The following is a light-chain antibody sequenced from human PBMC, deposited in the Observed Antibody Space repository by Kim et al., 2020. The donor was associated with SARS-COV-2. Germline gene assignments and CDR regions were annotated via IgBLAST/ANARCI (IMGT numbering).Light chain of an antibody. CDR2: GAS. J-gene: IGKJ5*01. CDR1: QDIRND. CDR3: LQHSTYPIT. V-gene: IGKV1-17*01. Sequence: SVGERVTITCRASQDIRNDLGWYQQNPGRAPKRLIYGASSLQSGVPSRFSGSGSGTEFTLTISSVQHEDFATYFCLQHSTYPITFGQGTRLEIK.